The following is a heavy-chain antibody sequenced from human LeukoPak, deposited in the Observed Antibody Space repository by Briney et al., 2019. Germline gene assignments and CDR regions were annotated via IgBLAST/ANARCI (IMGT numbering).Heavy chain of an antibody. CDR3: ARVRARFFDS. V-gene: IGHV4-59*01. J-gene: IGHJ4*02. CDR1: GGSISSYY. Sequence: KPSETLSLTCTVSGGSISSYYWSWIRQPPGKALEWIGYIYYSGSTNYNPSLKSRVTISVDTSKNQFSLKLNSVTASDTAVYYCARVRARFFDSWGQGSLVTVSS. D-gene: IGHD3-3*01. CDR2: IYYSGST.